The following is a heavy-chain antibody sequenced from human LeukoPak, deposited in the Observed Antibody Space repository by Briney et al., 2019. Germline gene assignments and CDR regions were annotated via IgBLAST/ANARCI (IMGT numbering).Heavy chain of an antibody. J-gene: IGHJ4*02. CDR3: ARDLPEGAPFDY. V-gene: IGHV1-46*01. Sequence: ASVKVSCKVSGYTLTELSMHWVRQAPGQGLEWMGIINPSGGSTSYAQKFQGRVTMTRDMSTSTVYMELSSLRSEDTAVYYCARDLPEGAPFDYWGQGTLVTVSS. CDR1: GYTLTELS. CDR2: INPSGGST.